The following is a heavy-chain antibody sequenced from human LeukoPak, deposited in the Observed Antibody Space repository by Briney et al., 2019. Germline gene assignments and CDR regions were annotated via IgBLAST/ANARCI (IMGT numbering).Heavy chain of an antibody. CDR2: INTDGSHT. CDR3: ARASYSGSGSYGLDY. Sequence: GGSLRLSCAASGFTFSSDWMHWVRQVPGKGLVWVSRINTDGSHTSYADSVKGRFTISRDNAKNTLYLQMNSLRAEDTAVYYCARASYSGSGSYGLDYWGQGTLVSVSS. CDR1: GFTFSSDW. J-gene: IGHJ4*02. D-gene: IGHD3-10*01. V-gene: IGHV3-74*01.